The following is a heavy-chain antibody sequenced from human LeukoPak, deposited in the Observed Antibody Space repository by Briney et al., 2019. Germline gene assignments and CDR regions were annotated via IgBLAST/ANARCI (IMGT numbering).Heavy chain of an antibody. J-gene: IGHJ4*02. D-gene: IGHD5-12*01. CDR2: ITSSGDDI. Sequence: GGSLRLPCAASGFTFSDYCMSWIRQAPGKGLEWVAYITSSGDDIYYADSVKGRFTISRDNAKNALFLRMSSLRVEDTATYYCASDIVATSGDFWGQGTLVSVSS. CDR3: ASDIVATSGDF. V-gene: IGHV3-11*01. CDR1: GFTFSDYC.